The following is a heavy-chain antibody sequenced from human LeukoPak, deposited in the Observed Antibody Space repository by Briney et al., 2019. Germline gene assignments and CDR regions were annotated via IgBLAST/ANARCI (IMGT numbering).Heavy chain of an antibody. CDR1: GFTFSSYS. V-gene: IGHV3-21*01. J-gene: IGHJ3*02. CDR3: ARAPTMVVSSDHAFDI. CDR2: ISSSSSYI. Sequence: GGSLRLSCAASGFTFSSYSMDWVRQAPGKGLEWVSSISSSSSYIYYADSVKGRFTISRDNVKNSLSLQMNTLRADDTAVYFCARAPTMVVSSDHAFDIWGQGTMVTVSS. D-gene: IGHD4/OR15-4a*01.